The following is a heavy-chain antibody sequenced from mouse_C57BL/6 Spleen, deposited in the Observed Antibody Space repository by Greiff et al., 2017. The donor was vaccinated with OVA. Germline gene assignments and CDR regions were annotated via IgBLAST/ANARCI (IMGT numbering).Heavy chain of an antibody. V-gene: IGHV1-55*01. CDR2: IYPGSGST. CDR3: AGGYDYDGYFDV. J-gene: IGHJ1*03. D-gene: IGHD2-4*01. CDR1: GYTFTSYW. Sequence: QVQLKQPGAELVKPGASVKMSCKASGYTFTSYWITWVKQRPRQGLEWIGDIYPGSGSTNYNEKFKSKATMTVDTSSSAAYMQLSSLTSEDSEAYYCAGGYDYDGYFDVWGTGTTVTVSS.